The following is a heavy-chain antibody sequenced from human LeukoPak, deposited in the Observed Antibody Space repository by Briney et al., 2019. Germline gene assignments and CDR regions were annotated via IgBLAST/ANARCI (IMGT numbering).Heavy chain of an antibody. D-gene: IGHD6-13*01. CDR1: GGSFRGYY. CDR2: IYYSGST. J-gene: IGHJ4*02. V-gene: IGHV4-39*01. CDR3: ARLAPFSGSWYPPVDY. Sequence: SETLSLTCAVYGGSFRGYYWGWIRQPPGKGLEWIGSIYYSGSTYYNPSLKSRVTISVDTSKNQFSLKLSSVTAADTAVYYCARLAPFSGSWYPPVDYWGQGTLVTVSS.